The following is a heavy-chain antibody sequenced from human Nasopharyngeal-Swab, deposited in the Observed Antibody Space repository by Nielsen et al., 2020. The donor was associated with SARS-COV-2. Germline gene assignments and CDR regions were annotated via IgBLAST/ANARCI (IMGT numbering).Heavy chain of an antibody. CDR2: ISYDGSNK. CDR3: AKDQVTTVTAQNYFDY. V-gene: IGHV3-30*18. D-gene: IGHD4-17*01. Sequence: VRQAPGKGLEWVAVISYDGSNKYYADSVKGRFTISRDNSKNTLYLQMNSPRAEDTAVYYCAKDQVTTVTAQNYFDYWGQGTLVTVSS. J-gene: IGHJ4*02.